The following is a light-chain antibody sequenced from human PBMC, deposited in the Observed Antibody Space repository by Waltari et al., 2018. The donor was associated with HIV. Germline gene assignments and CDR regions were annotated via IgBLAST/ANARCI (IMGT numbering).Light chain of an antibody. Sequence: EIVLTQSPATLSLSPGERATLSCRASQSVSGYLAWYQQKPGQAPRLLIYDASSRATGIPARFSGSESGTDFTLTISSLEPEDFATYYCQQYDAYPYTFGQGTNLEIK. CDR3: QQYDAYPYT. CDR2: DAS. V-gene: IGKV3-11*01. CDR1: QSVSGY. J-gene: IGKJ2*01.